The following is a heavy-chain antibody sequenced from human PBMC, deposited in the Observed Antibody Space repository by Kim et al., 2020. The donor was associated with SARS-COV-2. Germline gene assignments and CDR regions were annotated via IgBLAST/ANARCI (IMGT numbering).Heavy chain of an antibody. Sequence: GGSLRLSCAASGFTFDDYAMHWVRQAPGKGLEWVSLISGDGGSTYYADSVKGRFTISRDNSKNSLYLQMNSLRTEDTALYYCATDYDYGGNLPLDYWGQGTLVTVSS. CDR3: ATDYDYGGNLPLDY. D-gene: IGHD4-17*01. CDR2: ISGDGGST. CDR1: GFTFDDYA. V-gene: IGHV3-43*02. J-gene: IGHJ4*02.